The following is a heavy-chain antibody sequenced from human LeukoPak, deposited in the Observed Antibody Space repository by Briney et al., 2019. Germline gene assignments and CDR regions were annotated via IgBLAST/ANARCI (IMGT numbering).Heavy chain of an antibody. CDR3: ARERVLYDSSGYALDY. CDR1: GFTFSRYL. V-gene: IGHV3-7*01. J-gene: IGHJ4*02. Sequence: GGSLRLSCAASGFTFSRYLMSWVRQAPGKGLEWVANIKQDGSEKYYVDSVKGRFTISRDNAKNSLYLQMNSLRAEDTAVYYCARERVLYDSSGYALDYWGQGTLVSVSS. CDR2: IKQDGSEK. D-gene: IGHD3-22*01.